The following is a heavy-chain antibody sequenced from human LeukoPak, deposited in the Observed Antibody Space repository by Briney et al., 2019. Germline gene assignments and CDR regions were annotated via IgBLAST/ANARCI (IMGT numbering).Heavy chain of an antibody. J-gene: IGHJ4*02. CDR3: AKYSSSWYFDY. CDR2: INPSGGST. CDR1: GYTFTSYY. D-gene: IGHD6-13*01. Sequence: ASVKVSCKASGYTFTSYYMHWVRQAPGQGLEWMGIINPSGGSTSYAQKFQGRVTMTRDTSTSTVYMELSSLRSEDTAVYYCAKYSSSWYFDYWGQGTLVTVSS. V-gene: IGHV1-46*01.